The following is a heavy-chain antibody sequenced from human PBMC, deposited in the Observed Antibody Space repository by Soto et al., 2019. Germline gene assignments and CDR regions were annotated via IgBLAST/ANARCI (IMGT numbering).Heavy chain of an antibody. D-gene: IGHD5-12*01. CDR2: ISGSGGTK. CDR1: GFTFSSYQ. J-gene: IGHJ5*02. Sequence: GGSLRLSSAASGFTFSSYQMNWVRQAPGKGLEWVSYISGSGGTKHYADSVQGRFIISRDNAKNSLFLQMNSLRAEDTAVYYCARDDSGWDSWGRGTLVTVSS. CDR3: ARDDSGWDS. V-gene: IGHV3-48*03.